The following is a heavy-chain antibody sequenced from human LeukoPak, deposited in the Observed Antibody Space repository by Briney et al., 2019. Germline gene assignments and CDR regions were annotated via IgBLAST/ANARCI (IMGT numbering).Heavy chain of an antibody. J-gene: IGHJ4*02. CDR2: INHSGST. CDR3: ARGLEYYYDSSGSLKAYYFDY. D-gene: IGHD3-22*01. V-gene: IGHV4-34*01. Sequence: SETLSLTCAVYGGSFSGYYWSWIRQPPGKGLEWIGEINHSGSTNYNPSLKSRVTISVDTSKNQFSLKLSSVTAADTTVYYCARGLEYYYDSSGSLKAYYFDYWGQGTLVTVSS. CDR1: GGSFSGYY.